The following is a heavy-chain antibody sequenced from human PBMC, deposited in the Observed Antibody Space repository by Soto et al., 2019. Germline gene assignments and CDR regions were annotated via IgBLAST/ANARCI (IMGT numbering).Heavy chain of an antibody. CDR3: ARHARDVGPLGFDP. V-gene: IGHV4-30-4*01. CDR2: IYYSGST. Sequence: SETLSLTCTVSGGSISSGDYYWSWIRQPPGKGLEWIGYIYYSGSTYYNPSLKSRVTISVDTSKNQFSLKLSSVTAADTAVYYCARHARDVGPLGFDPWGQGTLVTVSS. D-gene: IGHD6-6*01. CDR1: GGSISSGDYY. J-gene: IGHJ5*02.